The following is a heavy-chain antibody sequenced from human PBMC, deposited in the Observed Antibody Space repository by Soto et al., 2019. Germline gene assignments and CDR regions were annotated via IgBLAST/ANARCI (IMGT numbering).Heavy chain of an antibody. CDR3: ARASGTVYVSGNWFDP. CDR2: ISYDGSNK. J-gene: IGHJ5*02. V-gene: IGHV3-30-3*01. D-gene: IGHD1-1*01. Sequence: QVQLVESGGGVVQPGRSLRLSCAASGFTFSSYAMHWVRQAPGKGLEWVAVISYDGSNKYYADSVKGRFTISRDNSKNTLHLQMNSLRAEDTAVYYCARASGTVYVSGNWFDPWGQGTLVTVSS. CDR1: GFTFSSYA.